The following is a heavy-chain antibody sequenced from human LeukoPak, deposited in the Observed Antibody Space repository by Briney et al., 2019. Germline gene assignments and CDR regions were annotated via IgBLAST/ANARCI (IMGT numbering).Heavy chain of an antibody. J-gene: IGHJ4*02. V-gene: IGHV4-30-4*08. D-gene: IGHD6-13*01. CDR3: ARDAEYSSSWYRGLDY. CDR2: IYYSGST. CDR1: GGSISSGDYY. Sequence: KTSETLSLTCTVSGGSISSGDYYWSWIRQPPGKGLEWIGYIYYSGSTYYNPSLKSRVTISVDTSKNQFSLKLSSVTAADTAVYYCARDAEYSSSWYRGLDYWGQGTLVTVSS.